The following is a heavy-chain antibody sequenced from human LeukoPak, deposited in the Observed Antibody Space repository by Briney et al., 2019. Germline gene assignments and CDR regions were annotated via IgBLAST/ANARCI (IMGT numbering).Heavy chain of an antibody. V-gene: IGHV3-48*02. D-gene: IGHD2-2*01. CDR1: GFTFSSYS. CDR2: ISTLSGTI. Sequence: GGSLRLSCTASGFTFSSYSMHWVRQAPAKGLEWISYISTLSGTIFYADSVKGRFTISRDNAKNSLFLQMDSLRDEDTAVYYCARDCSSTSCYVFWEPGYGMDVWGQGTTVTVSS. CDR3: ARDCSSTSCYVFWEPGYGMDV. J-gene: IGHJ6*02.